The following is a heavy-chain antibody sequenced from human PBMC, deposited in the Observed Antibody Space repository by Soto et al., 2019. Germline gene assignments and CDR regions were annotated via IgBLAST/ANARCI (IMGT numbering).Heavy chain of an antibody. J-gene: IGHJ6*02. CDR2: IRSNADGGTV. CDR1: GFTCSKAW. Sequence: DVQLVESGGGLGNPGGSLSLSCRTSGFTCSKAWMRWARQAPGKGLEWVGRIRSNADGGTVEYAAPVKGRFIISRDASTTTLDLQMNSLDNEDAGVYYCTAAGVRGVVMSGMDVWGQGTAVTVSS. D-gene: IGHD3-10*01. V-gene: IGHV3-15*01. CDR3: TAAGVRGVVMSGMDV.